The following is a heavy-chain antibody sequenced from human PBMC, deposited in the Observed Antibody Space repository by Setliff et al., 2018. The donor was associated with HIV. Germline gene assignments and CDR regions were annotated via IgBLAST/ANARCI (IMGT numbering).Heavy chain of an antibody. J-gene: IGHJ4*02. Sequence: ETLSLTCTVSGDSVSGNYWSENYWSWIRQSPGKGLEWIGYFRTSKDFTYNPSLKTPVTVSLDTSEKQFFLRLSSVTAADTARYYCVRHPREEPQRNYKFESWGQGTLVTVSS. D-gene: IGHD1-7*01. CDR3: VRHPREEPQRNYKFES. CDR1: GDSVSGNYWS. CDR2: FRTSKDF. V-gene: IGHV4-4*08.